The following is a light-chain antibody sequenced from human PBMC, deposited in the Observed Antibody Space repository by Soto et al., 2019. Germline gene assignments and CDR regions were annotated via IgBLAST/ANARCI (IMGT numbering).Light chain of an antibody. CDR1: QSVSSY. CDR2: DAP. CDR3: HQRSNSLT. J-gene: IGKJ4*01. V-gene: IGKV3-11*01. Sequence: EIVLTQSPATLSLSPGERATLSCRASQSVSSYLAWYQQKPGQAPRLLIYDAPNRATGIPARFSGSGSGTDFTLTIGSLEPEDFAVYYCHQRSNSLTFGGGTKV.